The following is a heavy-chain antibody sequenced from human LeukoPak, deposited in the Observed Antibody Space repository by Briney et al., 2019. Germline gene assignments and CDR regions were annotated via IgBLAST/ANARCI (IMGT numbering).Heavy chain of an antibody. Sequence: ASVKVSCTASGYTFTGYYMHWVRQAPGQGLEWMGRINPNSGGTNYAQKFQGRVTMTRDTSISTAYMELSRLRSDDTAVYYCARASITIFGVVIISDNWFDPWGQGTLVTVSS. J-gene: IGHJ5*02. CDR2: INPNSGGT. CDR1: GYTFTGYY. D-gene: IGHD3-3*01. V-gene: IGHV1-2*06. CDR3: ARASITIFGVVIISDNWFDP.